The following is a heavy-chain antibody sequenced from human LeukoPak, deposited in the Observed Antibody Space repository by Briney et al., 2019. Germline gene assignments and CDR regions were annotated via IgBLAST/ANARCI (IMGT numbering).Heavy chain of an antibody. D-gene: IGHD2-21*02. J-gene: IGHJ4*02. Sequence: SQTLSLTCTVSGGSISSGSYHWSWIRQPAGKGLEWIGRIYTSGSTNYNPSLKSRVTISVDTSKNQFSLKLSSVTAADTAVYYCARGTYCGGDCYFDYWGQGTLVTVSS. CDR3: ARGTYCGGDCYFDY. V-gene: IGHV4-61*02. CDR1: GGSISSGSYH. CDR2: IYTSGST.